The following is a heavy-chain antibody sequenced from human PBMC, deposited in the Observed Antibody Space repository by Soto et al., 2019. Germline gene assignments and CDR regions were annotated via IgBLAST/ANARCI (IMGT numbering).Heavy chain of an antibody. V-gene: IGHV4-38-2*01. Sequence: PSETLSLTCAVSGYSISSGYYWGWIRQPPGKGLEWIGSIYHSGSTYYNPSLKSRVTISVDTSKNQFSLKLSSVTAADTAVYYCARAPGIAAAGGYNWFDPWGQGTLVTVSS. D-gene: IGHD6-13*01. CDR1: GYSISSGYY. CDR2: IYHSGST. CDR3: ARAPGIAAAGGYNWFDP. J-gene: IGHJ5*02.